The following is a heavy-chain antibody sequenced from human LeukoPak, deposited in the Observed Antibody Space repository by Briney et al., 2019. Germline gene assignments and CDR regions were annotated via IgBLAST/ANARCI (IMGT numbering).Heavy chain of an antibody. CDR3: ARQGYYDSSGYYLY. Sequence: SETLSLTCTVSGVSISSSSYYWGWIRQPPGKGLEWIGSIYYRGSTYYNPSLKSRVTISVDTSKNQFSLKLSSVTAADTAVYYCARQGYYDSSGYYLYWGQGTLVTVSS. J-gene: IGHJ4*02. CDR2: IYYRGST. V-gene: IGHV4-39*01. CDR1: GVSISSSSYY. D-gene: IGHD3-22*01.